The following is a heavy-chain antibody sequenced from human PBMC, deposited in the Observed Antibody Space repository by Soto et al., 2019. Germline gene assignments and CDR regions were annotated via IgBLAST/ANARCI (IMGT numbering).Heavy chain of an antibody. J-gene: IGHJ6*02. CDR1: GFTFSSYG. Sequence: GGSLRLSCAASGFTFSSYGMLWVRQAPGKGLEWVAVISYDGSNKYYADSVKGRFTISRDNSKNTLYLQMNSLRAEDTAVYYCAKDPYLLGYCSGGSCSEGYYYGMDVWGQGTTVTVSS. D-gene: IGHD2-15*01. CDR3: AKDPYLLGYCSGGSCSEGYYYGMDV. CDR2: ISYDGSNK. V-gene: IGHV3-30*18.